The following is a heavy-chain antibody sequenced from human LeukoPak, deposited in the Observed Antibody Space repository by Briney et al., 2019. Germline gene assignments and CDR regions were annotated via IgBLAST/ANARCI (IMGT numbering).Heavy chain of an antibody. Sequence: GGSLRLSCAASGFTFSNYWMYWVRQTPGKGLVWVSRINSDGSSTSYADSVRGRFTISRDNAKNTLYLQMNSLRAEDTALYYCARGPLNTFGVDAWGHGTTVTVSS. CDR3: ARGPLNTFGVDA. V-gene: IGHV3-74*01. CDR2: INSDGSST. J-gene: IGHJ6*02. D-gene: IGHD1/OR15-1a*01. CDR1: GFTFSNYW.